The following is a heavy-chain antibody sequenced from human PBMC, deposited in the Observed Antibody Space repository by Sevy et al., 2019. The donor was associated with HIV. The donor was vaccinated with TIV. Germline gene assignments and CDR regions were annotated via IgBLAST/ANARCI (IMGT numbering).Heavy chain of an antibody. J-gene: IGHJ4*02. V-gene: IGHV3-23*01. CDR3: AKLAGYDSSGYSDY. CDR2: ISGSGGST. Sequence: GGSLRLSCAASGFTFSSYAMSWVRQAPGKGLEWVSAISGSGGSTYYADSVKGRFTISRDNSKNTLYLQMNSLRAEGAAVYDGAKLAGYDSSGYSDYWGQGTLVTVSS. CDR1: GFTFSSYA. D-gene: IGHD3-22*01.